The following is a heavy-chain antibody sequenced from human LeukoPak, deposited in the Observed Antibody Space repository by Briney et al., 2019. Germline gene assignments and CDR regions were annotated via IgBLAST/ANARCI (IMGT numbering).Heavy chain of an antibody. J-gene: IGHJ3*01. V-gene: IGHV1-18*01. CDR2: ISAYNGNT. D-gene: IGHD3-10*01. CDR1: GYTFRTYG. CDR3: ARERGVYGFDV. Sequence: GASVKVSCKASGYTFRTYGVRWVRQAPGQGLEWMGWISAYNGNTNHAQKFQDRVTMTTDTSTKTAYMELRSLRSDDTAVYYCARERGVYGFDVWGQGTMVTVSS.